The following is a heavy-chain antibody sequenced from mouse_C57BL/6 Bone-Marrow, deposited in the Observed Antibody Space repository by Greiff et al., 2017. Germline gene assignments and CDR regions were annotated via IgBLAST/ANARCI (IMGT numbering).Heavy chain of an antibody. CDR3: ARQLMDY. Sequence: LKLVESGGDLVKPGGSLKLSCAASGFTFSSYGMSWVRQTPDKRLEWVATISSGGSYTDYPDSVKGRFTISRDNAKSTLYLQLSRLKSDDTAIYYCARQLMDYWGQGTSVTVSS. J-gene: IGHJ4*01. CDR1: GFTFSSYG. V-gene: IGHV5-6*01. CDR2: ISSGGSYT.